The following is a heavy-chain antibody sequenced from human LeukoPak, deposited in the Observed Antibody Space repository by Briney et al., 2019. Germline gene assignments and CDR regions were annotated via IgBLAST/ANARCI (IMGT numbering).Heavy chain of an antibody. Sequence: GGSLRLSCAASGFTFSSYWMSWVRQAPGKGLEWVANIKQDGSEEYYVDSVKGRFTISRDNAKNSLYLQMNSLRAEDTAVYYCARDEGDSWTYYGMDVWGQGTTVTVSS. D-gene: IGHD6-13*01. V-gene: IGHV3-7*03. J-gene: IGHJ6*02. CDR3: ARDEGDSWTYYGMDV. CDR2: IKQDGSEE. CDR1: GFTFSSYW.